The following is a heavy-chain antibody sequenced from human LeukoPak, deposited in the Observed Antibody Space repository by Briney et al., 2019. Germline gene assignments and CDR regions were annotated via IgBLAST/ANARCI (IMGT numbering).Heavy chain of an antibody. CDR3: TKEGYYGSGSFPDY. Sequence: ISYDGSNEYYADSVKGRFTISRDNSKNTVYLQMNSLRPEDTAVYYCTKEGYYGSGSFPDYWGQGTLVTVSS. V-gene: IGHV3-30*18. J-gene: IGHJ4*02. CDR2: ISYDGSNE. D-gene: IGHD3-10*01.